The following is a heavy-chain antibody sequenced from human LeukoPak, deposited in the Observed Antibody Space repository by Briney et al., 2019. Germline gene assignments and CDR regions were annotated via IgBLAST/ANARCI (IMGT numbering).Heavy chain of an antibody. J-gene: IGHJ4*02. V-gene: IGHV3-23*01. Sequence: GGSLRLSCAGSGFTFRNHAMTWIRQAPGKGLEWVSTITGNGGSTYYADSVKGRFTISRDNSKNTLYLQMNSLRAEDTAVYYCARVGSSGTNDYWGQGTLVTVSS. CDR2: ITGNGGST. CDR3: ARVGSSGTNDY. CDR1: GFTFRNHA. D-gene: IGHD6-19*01.